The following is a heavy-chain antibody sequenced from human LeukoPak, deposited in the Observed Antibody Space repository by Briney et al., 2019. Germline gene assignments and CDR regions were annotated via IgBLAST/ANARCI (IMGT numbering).Heavy chain of an antibody. CDR3: ASYAQLFSRESRDY. CDR1: GFTFSSYA. J-gene: IGHJ4*02. Sequence: PGGSLRLSCAASGFTFSSYAMSWVRQAPGKGLEWVSSISSSSSYIYYADSVKGRFTISRDNAKNSLYLQMNSLRAEDTAVYYCASYAQLFSRESRDYWGQGTLVTVSS. D-gene: IGHD3-16*01. V-gene: IGHV3-21*01. CDR2: ISSSSSYI.